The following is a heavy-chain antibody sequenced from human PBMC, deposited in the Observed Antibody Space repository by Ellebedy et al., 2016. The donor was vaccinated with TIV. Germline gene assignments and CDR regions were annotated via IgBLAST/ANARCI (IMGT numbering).Heavy chain of an antibody. Sequence: SETLSLTXTVSGGSVRSDNYYWSWIRQPPGKGLEWIGYIYYSGITNYNPSLKSRVTISVDTSKNQFSLRLSSMAAADSAMYYCARDVVDIDDYFDSWGQGTLVTVSS. J-gene: IGHJ4*02. CDR2: IYYSGIT. D-gene: IGHD5-12*01. CDR1: GGSVRSDNYY. CDR3: ARDVVDIDDYFDS. V-gene: IGHV4-61*01.